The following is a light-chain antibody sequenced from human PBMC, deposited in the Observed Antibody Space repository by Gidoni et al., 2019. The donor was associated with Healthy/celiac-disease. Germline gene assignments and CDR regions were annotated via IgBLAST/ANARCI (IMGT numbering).Light chain of an antibody. CDR3: QQYGSSPSYT. CDR2: GAS. Sequence: ILLTSPPGTLSSSPGERATLSCRASQSVSSSYLAWYQQKPGQAPRLLIYGASSRATGIPDRFSGSGSGTDFTLTISRLEPEDFAVYYCQQYGSSPSYTFGQGTKLEIK. CDR1: QSVSSSY. V-gene: IGKV3-20*01. J-gene: IGKJ2*01.